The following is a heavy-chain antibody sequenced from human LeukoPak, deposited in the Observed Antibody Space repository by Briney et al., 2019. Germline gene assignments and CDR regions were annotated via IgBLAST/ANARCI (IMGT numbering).Heavy chain of an antibody. CDR3: ARDPYYGDYVV. J-gene: IGHJ4*02. V-gene: IGHV3-48*03. Sequence: PGGSLRLSCAASGFTFDDYAMHWVRQAPGKGLEWVSYISSSGSTIYYADSVKGRFTISRDNAKNSLYLQMNSLRAEDTAVYYCARDPYYGDYVVWGQGTLVTVSS. CDR1: GFTFDDYA. D-gene: IGHD4-17*01. CDR2: ISSSGSTI.